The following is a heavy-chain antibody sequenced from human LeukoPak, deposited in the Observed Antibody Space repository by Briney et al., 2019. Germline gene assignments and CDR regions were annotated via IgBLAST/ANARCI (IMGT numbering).Heavy chain of an antibody. V-gene: IGHV1-18*01. CDR2: ISAYNGNT. D-gene: IGHD2-21*02. CDR1: GYTFTSYG. Sequence: ASVKVSCKASGYTFTSYGISWVRQAPGQGLEWMGWISAYNGNTNYAQKLQGRGTMTTDTSTSTDYMELRSLRSDDTAVYYCARDYLAYCGGDCYSGYDYWGQGTLVTVSS. J-gene: IGHJ4*02. CDR3: ARDYLAYCGGDCYSGYDY.